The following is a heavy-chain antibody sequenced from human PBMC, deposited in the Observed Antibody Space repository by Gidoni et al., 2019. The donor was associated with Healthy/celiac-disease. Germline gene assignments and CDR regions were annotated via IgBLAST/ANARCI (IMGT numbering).Heavy chain of an antibody. CDR2: IYYSGST. V-gene: IGHV4-31*03. D-gene: IGHD5-12*01. CDR3: ARGSRDGYNLGYFDY. J-gene: IGHJ4*02. CDR1: RGSISSGGYY. Sequence: PGLVKPSQTLSLTFTVSRGSISSGGYYWSWIRQHPGKGLEWIGYIYYSGSTYYNPSLKSRVTISVDTSKNQFSLKLSSVTAADTAVYYCARGSRDGYNLGYFDYWGQGTLVTVSS.